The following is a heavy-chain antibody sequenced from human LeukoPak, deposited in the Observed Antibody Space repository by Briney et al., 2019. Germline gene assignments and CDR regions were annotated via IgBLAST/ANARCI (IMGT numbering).Heavy chain of an antibody. CDR2: ISGSGGNT. Sequence: PGGSLRLSCAASGFTFSNFAMTWVRQAPGKGLEWVSVISGSGGNTYYADSVKGRFTISRDNSKSTLYLQMSSLRAEDTAVYYRANNFRHSGSYYGFDYWGQGALVTVSS. V-gene: IGHV3-23*01. J-gene: IGHJ4*02. D-gene: IGHD1-26*01. CDR1: GFTFSNFA. CDR3: ANNFRHSGSYYGFDY.